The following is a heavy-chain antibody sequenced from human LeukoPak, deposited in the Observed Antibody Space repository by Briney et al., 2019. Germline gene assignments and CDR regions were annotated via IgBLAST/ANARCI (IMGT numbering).Heavy chain of an antibody. V-gene: IGHV4-34*01. D-gene: IGHD6-13*01. Sequence: SETLSLTCTVSGGSISSYYWSWIRQPPGKGLEWIGEINHSGSTNYNPSLKSRVTISVDTSKNQFSLKLSSVTAADTAVYYCARTLSSSKRNWFDPWGQGTLVTVSS. J-gene: IGHJ5*02. CDR3: ARTLSSSKRNWFDP. CDR1: GGSISSYY. CDR2: INHSGST.